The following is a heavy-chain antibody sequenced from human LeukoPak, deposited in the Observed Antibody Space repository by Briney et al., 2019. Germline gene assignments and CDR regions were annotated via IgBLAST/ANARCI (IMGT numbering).Heavy chain of an antibody. CDR1: GFTFSSYA. J-gene: IGHJ4*02. CDR2: INSDGSST. D-gene: IGHD5-24*01. V-gene: IGHV3-74*01. CDR3: ASKRWLQSSFDY. Sequence: GGSLRLSCAASGFTFSSYAMHWVRQTPGKGLVWVSRINSDGSSTSYADSVKGRFTISRDNAKNTVYLQMNSLRAEDTAVYYCASKRWLQSSFDYWGQGTLVTVSS.